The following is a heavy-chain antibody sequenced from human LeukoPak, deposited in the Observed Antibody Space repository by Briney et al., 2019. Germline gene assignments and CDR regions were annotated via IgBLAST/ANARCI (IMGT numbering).Heavy chain of an antibody. CDR1: GFTFSSYW. Sequence: GGSLRLSCAASGFTFSSYWMSCLRQAPGKGLEGVANIKQDGSEKYYVDSVKGRFTISRDNAKNSLYLQMNSLRAEDTAVYYCARVGRPAVDGTTGTTAEYYYYGMDVWGQGTTVTVSS. J-gene: IGHJ6*02. D-gene: IGHD1-1*01. CDR3: ARVGRPAVDGTTGTTAEYYYYGMDV. CDR2: IKQDGSEK. V-gene: IGHV3-7*04.